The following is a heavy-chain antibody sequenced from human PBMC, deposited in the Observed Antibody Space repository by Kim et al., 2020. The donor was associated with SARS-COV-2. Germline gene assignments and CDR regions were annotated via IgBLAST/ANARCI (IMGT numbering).Heavy chain of an antibody. CDR3: ARQVRARRWFDP. J-gene: IGHJ5*02. V-gene: IGHV3-30*04. CDR1: GFGFNTYS. CDR2: TSYDGSNR. Sequence: GGFLRLSCAASGFGFNTYSMHWVRQAPGKGLEWVAVTSYDGSNRDYADSVKGRFTISRDNSKNTLYLQMDSLRPDDTAVYHCARQVRARRWFDPWGQGTL.